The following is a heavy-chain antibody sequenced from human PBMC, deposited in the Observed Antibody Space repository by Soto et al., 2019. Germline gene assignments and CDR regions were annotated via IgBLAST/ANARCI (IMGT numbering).Heavy chain of an antibody. Sequence: GGSLRLSCAASGFTFSSYWMHWVRQAPGKGLVWVSRINSDGSSTSYADSVKGRFTISRDNAKNTLYLQMNSLRAEDTAVYYCASCYCSGGSCYGIEFDPWGQGTLVTVSS. CDR3: ASCYCSGGSCYGIEFDP. J-gene: IGHJ5*02. CDR1: GFTFSSYW. V-gene: IGHV3-74*01. D-gene: IGHD2-15*01. CDR2: INSDGSST.